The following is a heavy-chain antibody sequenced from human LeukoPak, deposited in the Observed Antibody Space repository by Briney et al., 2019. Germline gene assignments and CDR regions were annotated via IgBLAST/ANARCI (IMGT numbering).Heavy chain of an antibody. D-gene: IGHD4-11*01. CDR2: INHSGST. Sequence: SSETLSLTCAVYGGSFSGYYWSWIRQPPGKGLEWIGEINHSGSTNYNPSLKSRVTISVDTSKNQFSLKLSSVTAADTAVYYCARGRGYSNSKLDYWGQGTLVTVSS. J-gene: IGHJ4*02. CDR1: GGSFSGYY. V-gene: IGHV4-34*01. CDR3: ARGRGYSNSKLDY.